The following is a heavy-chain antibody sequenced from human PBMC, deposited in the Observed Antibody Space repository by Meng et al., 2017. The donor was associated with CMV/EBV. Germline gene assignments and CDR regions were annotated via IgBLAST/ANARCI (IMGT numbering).Heavy chain of an antibody. CDR3: ARLRIAVAGDFDY. CDR1: GGSISSSSYY. J-gene: IGHJ4*02. Sequence: SKTLSLTCTVSGGSISSSSYYWGWIRQPPGKGLEWIGSIYYSGSTYYNPSLKSRVTISVDTSKNQFSLKLSSVTAADTAVYYCARLRIAVAGDFDYWGQGTLVTVSS. CDR2: IYYSGST. V-gene: IGHV4-39*01. D-gene: IGHD6-19*01.